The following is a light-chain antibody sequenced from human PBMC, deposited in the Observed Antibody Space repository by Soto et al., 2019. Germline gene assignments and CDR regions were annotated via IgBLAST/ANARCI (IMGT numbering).Light chain of an antibody. J-gene: IGKJ4*01. CDR2: GAS. CDR1: QSVASRN. CDR3: QQYFSTPFT. V-gene: IGKV3-20*01. Sequence: EIVLTQSPGTLSLSPGERATLSCRASQSVASRNLAWYQQKSGQAPRLLIYGASSRAIHTPDRFSGCGSGTDFTLTISSLQAEDVAVYYCQQYFSTPFTFGGGTKV.